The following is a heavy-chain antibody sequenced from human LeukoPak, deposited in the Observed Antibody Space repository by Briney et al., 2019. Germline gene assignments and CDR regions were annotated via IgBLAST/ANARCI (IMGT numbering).Heavy chain of an antibody. Sequence: QSGGSLRLSCEASGFTFSSYAMSWVRQAPGKGLEWVSSNSGSGGSTFSADSVKGRFTISRDNSKNTLYLQMNSLRAEDTAVYYCAKSGGYSYVESFDHWGQGTLVTVSS. CDR3: AKSGGYSYVESFDH. J-gene: IGHJ4*02. CDR2: NSGSGGST. D-gene: IGHD5-18*01. V-gene: IGHV3-23*01. CDR1: GFTFSSYA.